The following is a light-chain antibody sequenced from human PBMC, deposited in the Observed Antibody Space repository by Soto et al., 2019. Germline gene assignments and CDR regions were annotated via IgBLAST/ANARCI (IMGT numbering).Light chain of an antibody. CDR3: QQYNSHSL. CDR2: DAS. Sequence: DLHMSESPSTLAAAVGYIITITSRASQSISSWLAWYKQKPGKAPKLLIYDASSLESGVPSRLSGSGSGTEFTLTISSLTPDDFATYYCQQYNSHSLFGGGTKVDIK. CDR1: QSISSW. V-gene: IGKV1-5*01. J-gene: IGKJ4*01.